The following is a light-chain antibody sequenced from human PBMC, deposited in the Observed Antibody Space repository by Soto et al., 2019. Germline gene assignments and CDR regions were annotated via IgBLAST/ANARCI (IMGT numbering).Light chain of an antibody. V-gene: IGLV2-14*01. J-gene: IGLJ1*01. Sequence: QSALTQPASVSGSPGQSITIFCTGTSSDVGGYDYVSWYQQHPDKAPKLMIYEVTNRPSGVSNRFSGSKSGNTASLTISGLLDEDEADYYCTSYTNSFTDVVGTGTKLTVL. CDR3: TSYTNSFTDV. CDR2: EVT. CDR1: SSDVGGYDY.